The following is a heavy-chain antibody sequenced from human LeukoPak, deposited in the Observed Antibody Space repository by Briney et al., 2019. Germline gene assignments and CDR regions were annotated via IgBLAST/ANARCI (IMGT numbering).Heavy chain of an antibody. D-gene: IGHD3-3*01. Sequence: SETLSLTCTVSGGSISSYYWSWIRQPAGKGPEWIGRIYTSGSTNYNPSLKSRVTMSVDTSKNQFSLKLSSVTAADTAVYYCARHGDFWSGYSYYYYYGMDVWGQGTTVTVSS. CDR2: IYTSGST. CDR1: GGSISSYY. CDR3: ARHGDFWSGYSYYYYYGMDV. V-gene: IGHV4-4*07. J-gene: IGHJ6*02.